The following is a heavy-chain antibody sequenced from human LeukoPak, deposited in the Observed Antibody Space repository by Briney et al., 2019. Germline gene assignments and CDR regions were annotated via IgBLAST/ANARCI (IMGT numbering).Heavy chain of an antibody. CDR3: TTDPVGVY. J-gene: IGHJ4*02. D-gene: IGHD2-15*01. Sequence: GGSLRLSCAASGFTFSNAWMSWVGQAPGKGLEWVGRIKSKTDDGTTDYAAPVKGRFTISRDDSKNTLYLQMNSLKTEDTAVYYCTTDPVGVYWGQGTLVTVSS. CDR1: GFTFSNAW. CDR2: IKSKTDDGTT. V-gene: IGHV3-15*01.